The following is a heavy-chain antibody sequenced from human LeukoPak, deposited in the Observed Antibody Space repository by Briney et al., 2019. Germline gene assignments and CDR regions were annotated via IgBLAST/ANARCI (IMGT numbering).Heavy chain of an antibody. Sequence: SETLSLTCTVSGGSISSYYWSWIRQPPGKGLEWIGYIYTSGSTNYNPSLKSRVTISVDTSKNQFSLKLSSVTAADTAVYYCARHGRDGYNYWGQGTLDTVSS. J-gene: IGHJ4*02. D-gene: IGHD5-24*01. CDR3: ARHGRDGYNY. CDR2: IYTSGST. V-gene: IGHV4-4*09. CDR1: GGSISSYY.